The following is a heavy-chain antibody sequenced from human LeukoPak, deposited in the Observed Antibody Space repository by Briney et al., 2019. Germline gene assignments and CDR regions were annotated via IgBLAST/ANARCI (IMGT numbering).Heavy chain of an antibody. CDR2: IYYSGST. CDR3: ARQYYDSSGYYYEAYFQH. J-gene: IGHJ1*01. D-gene: IGHD3-22*01. CDR1: GGSISSGGYY. V-gene: IGHV4-39*01. Sequence: SETLSLTCTVSGGSISSGGYYWGWIRQPPGKGLKWIGSIYYSGSTYYNPSLKSRVTISVDTSKNQFSLKLSSVTAADTAVYYCARQYYDSSGYYYEAYFQHWGQGTLVTVSS.